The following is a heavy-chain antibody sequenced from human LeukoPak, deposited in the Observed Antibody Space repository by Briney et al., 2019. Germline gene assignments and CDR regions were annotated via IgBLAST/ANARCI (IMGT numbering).Heavy chain of an antibody. D-gene: IGHD3-3*01. CDR1: GGSISSYY. CDR3: ARQGRSGYDFWSGYYLDV. CDR2: IYYSGST. V-gene: IGHV4-59*08. J-gene: IGHJ6*02. Sequence: SETLSLTCTVYGGSISSYYWSWIRQPPGKGLEWIGYIYYSGSTNYNPSLKSRVTISVDTSKNQFSLKLSSVTAADTAVYYCARQGRSGYDFWSGYYLDVWGQGTTVTVSS.